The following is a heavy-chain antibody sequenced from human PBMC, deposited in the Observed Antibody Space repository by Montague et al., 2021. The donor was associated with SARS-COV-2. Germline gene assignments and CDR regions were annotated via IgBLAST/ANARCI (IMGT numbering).Heavy chain of an antibody. D-gene: IGHD2-15*01. CDR1: GGSIIRSSYY. CDR3: ARVKWWLSVGNVFDI. Sequence: SETLSLTCTVSGGSIIRSSYYWAWIRQPPGKVLEWIGSIYHSGSTFYNPSLKSRVSMSVDTSKNQFSLKLSPVTAADTAIYYCARVKWWLSVGNVFDIWGQGTMVTVSS. J-gene: IGHJ3*02. CDR2: IYHSGST. V-gene: IGHV4-39*01.